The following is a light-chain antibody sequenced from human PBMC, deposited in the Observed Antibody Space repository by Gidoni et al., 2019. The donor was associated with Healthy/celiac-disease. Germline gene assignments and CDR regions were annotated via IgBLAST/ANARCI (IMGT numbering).Light chain of an antibody. Sequence: EIVLTQSPATLSLSPGERATLSCRASQGVSSYLAWYQQKPGQAPSLLIYDASNRATGIPARFSGSGSATDFTLTISLLEPEDFAVYYCQQRSNWLSFGQGTKLEIK. CDR2: DAS. J-gene: IGKJ2*01. CDR3: QQRSNWLS. V-gene: IGKV3-11*01. CDR1: QGVSSY.